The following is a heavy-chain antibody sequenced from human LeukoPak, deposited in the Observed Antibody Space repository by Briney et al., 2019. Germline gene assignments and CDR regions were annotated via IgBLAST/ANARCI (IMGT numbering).Heavy chain of an antibody. D-gene: IGHD6-13*01. CDR2: IYYSGST. J-gene: IGHJ4*02. CDR1: GGSISSYY. V-gene: IGHV4-59*01. CDR3: ARALTAYSSSWGYYLDY. Sequence: SETLSLTCTVSGGSISSYYWSWIRQPPGKGLECIGYIYYSGSTNYNPSLKSRVTISVDTSKNQFSLKLSSVTAADTAVYYCARALTAYSSSWGYYLDYWGQGTLVTVSS.